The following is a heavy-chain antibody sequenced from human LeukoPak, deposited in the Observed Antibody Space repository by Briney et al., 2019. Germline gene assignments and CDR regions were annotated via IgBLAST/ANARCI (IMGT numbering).Heavy chain of an antibody. CDR1: GFTFSSYG. CDR3: AANYYDSSGYCDY. Sequence: GGSLRLSCAASGFTFSSYGMHWVRQAPGKGLEWVAVISYDGSNKYYADSVKGRFTISRDNSKNTLYLQMNSLRAEDTVVYYCAANYYDSSGYCDYWGQGTLVTVSS. V-gene: IGHV3-30*03. CDR2: ISYDGSNK. D-gene: IGHD3-22*01. J-gene: IGHJ4*02.